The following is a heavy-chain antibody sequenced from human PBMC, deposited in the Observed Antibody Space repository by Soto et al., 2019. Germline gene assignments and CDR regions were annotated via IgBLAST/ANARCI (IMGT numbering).Heavy chain of an antibody. CDR1: GGSISSGDYY. J-gene: IGHJ5*02. CDR3: ASQITISGVVQPPFDP. D-gene: IGHD3-3*01. Sequence: SETLSLTCTVSGGSISSGDYYWSWIRQPPGKGLEWIGYIYYSGGTYYNPSLKSRVTISVDTSKNQFSLKLSSVTAADTAVYYCASQITISGVVQPPFDPWGQGTLVTVSS. V-gene: IGHV4-30-4*01. CDR2: IYYSGGT.